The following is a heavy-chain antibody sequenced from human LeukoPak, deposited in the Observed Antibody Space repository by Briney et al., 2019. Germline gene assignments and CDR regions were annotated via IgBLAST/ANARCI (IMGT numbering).Heavy chain of an antibody. CDR1: GVSISSSNSY. Sequence: PSETLSLTCTVSGVSISSSNSYWGWIRQPPGKGLEWIGSIYYSGNTYYNASLKSQVSISIDTSKNQFSLRLTSVTAADTAVYYCARDGGIAAAGIDYWGQGTLVTVSS. J-gene: IGHJ4*02. V-gene: IGHV4-39*02. CDR3: ARDGGIAAAGIDY. D-gene: IGHD6-13*01. CDR2: IYYSGNT.